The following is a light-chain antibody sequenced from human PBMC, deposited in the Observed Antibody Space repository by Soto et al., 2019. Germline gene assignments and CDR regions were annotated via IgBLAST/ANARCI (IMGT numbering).Light chain of an antibody. J-gene: IGKJ1*01. CDR2: DAS. CDR3: QQRLMT. V-gene: IGKV3-11*01. CDR1: QSVSSY. Sequence: IVLTQSPATLSLSPGERATLSCRASQSVSSYLAWYQHKPGHPPRLLIYDASTRATGIPARFSGSGSGTDFTLTISSLEPEDFAAYYCQQRLMTFGQGTKV.